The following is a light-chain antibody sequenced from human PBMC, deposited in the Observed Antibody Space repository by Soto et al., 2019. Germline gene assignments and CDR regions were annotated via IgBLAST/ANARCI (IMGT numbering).Light chain of an antibody. CDR2: AAS. CDR1: QSVSSN. V-gene: IGKV3-15*01. CDR3: QQYNNWPPMST. J-gene: IGKJ2*01. Sequence: EIVMTQSPATLSVSPGERATLSCRASQSVSSNLAWYQQKPGQAPRLLIYAASTRATGIPARFSGSVSGTEFTLTINSLQPEDFVIYYCQQYNNWPPMSTFGQGTKLEMK.